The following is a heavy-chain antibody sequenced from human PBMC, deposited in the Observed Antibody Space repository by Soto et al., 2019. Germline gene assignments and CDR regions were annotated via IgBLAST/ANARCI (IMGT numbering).Heavy chain of an antibody. CDR3: ARGTWRYYDSSGYYVFDY. V-gene: IGHV4-34*01. Sequence: SETLSLTCAVYGGSFSGYYWSWIRQPPGKGLEWIGEINHSGSTNYNPSLKSRVTISVDTSKNQFSLKLSSVTAADTAVYYCARGTWRYYDSSGYYVFDYWGQGTLVTVSS. CDR1: GGSFSGYY. D-gene: IGHD3-22*01. CDR2: INHSGST. J-gene: IGHJ4*02.